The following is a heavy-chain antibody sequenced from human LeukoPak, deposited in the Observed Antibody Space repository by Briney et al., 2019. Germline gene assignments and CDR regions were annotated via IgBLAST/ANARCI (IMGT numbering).Heavy chain of an antibody. J-gene: IGHJ4*02. Sequence: PSETLSLTCTVSSDSISSSSYYWGWIRQPPGKGLEWIGTIYYSGSTYYNPSLKSRVTISVDTSKNQFSLKLSSVTAADTAVYYCARGAYYDFWSGQTTFDYWGQGTLVTVSS. CDR2: IYYSGST. CDR3: ARGAYYDFWSGQTTFDY. D-gene: IGHD3-3*01. V-gene: IGHV4-39*07. CDR1: SDSISSSSYY.